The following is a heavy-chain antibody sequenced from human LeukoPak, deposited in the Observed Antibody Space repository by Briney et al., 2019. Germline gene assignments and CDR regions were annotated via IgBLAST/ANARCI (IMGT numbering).Heavy chain of an antibody. Sequence: ASVKVSCKASGDTFTSYGISWVRQAPGQGLEWMGWISAYNGNTNYAQKLQGRVTMTTDTSTSTAYMELRSLRSDDTAVYYCARDSSGYSSCWYSPEVDYWGQGTLVTVSS. V-gene: IGHV1-18*01. CDR1: GDTFTSYG. J-gene: IGHJ4*02. CDR3: ARDSSGYSSCWYSPEVDY. CDR2: ISAYNGNT. D-gene: IGHD6-13*01.